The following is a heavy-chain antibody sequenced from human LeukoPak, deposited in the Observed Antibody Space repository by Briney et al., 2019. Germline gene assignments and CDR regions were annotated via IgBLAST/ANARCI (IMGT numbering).Heavy chain of an antibody. CDR2: INPNSGGT. CDR1: GYTFTGYY. Sequence: GASVKVSCKASGYTFTGYYMQWVRQAPGQGLEWMGRINPNSGGTNYAQKFQGRVTMTRDTSISTAYMELSRLRSDDTAVYYCARAAGAVAGTEGNDAFDIWGQGTMVTVSS. V-gene: IGHV1-2*06. D-gene: IGHD6-19*01. J-gene: IGHJ3*02. CDR3: ARAAGAVAGTEGNDAFDI.